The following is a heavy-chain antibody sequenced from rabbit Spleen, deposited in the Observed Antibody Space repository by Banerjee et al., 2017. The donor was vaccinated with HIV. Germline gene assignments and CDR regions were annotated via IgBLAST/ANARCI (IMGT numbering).Heavy chain of an antibody. Sequence: QEQLEESGGDLVKPEGSLTLTCTASGFSFSSDYYLCWVRQAPGKGLEWIGCVFTTTGDSYYTSWAKGRFTISKTSSTVTLQMTSLTVADTATYFCTRDSIYGGYAGYGYFYFNLWGPGTLVTVS. CDR1: GFSFSSDYY. V-gene: IGHV1S45*01. CDR2: VFTTTGDS. J-gene: IGHJ4*01. D-gene: IGHD8-1*01. CDR3: TRDSIYGGYAGYGYFYFNL.